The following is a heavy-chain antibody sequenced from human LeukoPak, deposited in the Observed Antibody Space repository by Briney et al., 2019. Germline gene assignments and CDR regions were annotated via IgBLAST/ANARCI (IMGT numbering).Heavy chain of an antibody. J-gene: IGHJ6*03. V-gene: IGHV1-8*01. CDR1: GNTFTSYD. D-gene: IGHD3-3*01. CDR3: ARGLSYYDFWSGYYNYYYYMDV. CDR2: MNPNSGNT. Sequence: RASVKVSCKASGNTFTSYDINWVRQATGQGLEWMGWMNPNSGNTGYAQKFQGRVTMTRNTSISTAYMELSSLRSEDTAVYYCARGLSYYDFWSGYYNYYYYMDVWGKGTTVTVSS.